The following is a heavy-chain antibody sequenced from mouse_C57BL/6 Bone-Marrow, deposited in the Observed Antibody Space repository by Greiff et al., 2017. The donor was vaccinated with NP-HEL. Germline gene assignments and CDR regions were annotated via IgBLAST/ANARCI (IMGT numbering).Heavy chain of an antibody. Sequence: QVQLQQPGAELVKPGASVKLSCKASGYTFTSYWMHWVKQRPGQGLEWIGMIHPNSGSTNYNEKFKSKATLTVDKSSSTAYMQLSSLTSEDSAVYYCARYGSSYWFAYWGQGTLVTVSA. J-gene: IGHJ3*01. V-gene: IGHV1-64*01. CDR1: GYTFTSYW. CDR2: IHPNSGST. CDR3: ARYGSSYWFAY. D-gene: IGHD1-1*01.